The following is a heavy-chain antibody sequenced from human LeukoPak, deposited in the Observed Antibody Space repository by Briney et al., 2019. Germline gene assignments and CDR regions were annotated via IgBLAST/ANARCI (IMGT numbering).Heavy chain of an antibody. Sequence: PGGSLRLSCAASGFTFSSYGMHWVRQAPGKGLEWVAVISYDGSNKYYADSVKGRFTISRDNSKNTLYLQMNSLRAEDTAVYYCAKDLLGYWKDAFDIWGQGTMVTVSS. CDR1: GFTFSSYG. D-gene: IGHD3-22*01. J-gene: IGHJ3*02. V-gene: IGHV3-30*18. CDR2: ISYDGSNK. CDR3: AKDLLGYWKDAFDI.